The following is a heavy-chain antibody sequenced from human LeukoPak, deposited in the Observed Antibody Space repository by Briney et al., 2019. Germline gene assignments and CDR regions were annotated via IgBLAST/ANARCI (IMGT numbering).Heavy chain of an antibody. V-gene: IGHV4-4*07. CDR3: AREGEWLAYFDY. CDR2: IYTSGST. Sequence: SSETLSLTCTVSGGSISSYSWSWIRQPAGKGLEWIGRIYTSGSTNYNPSLKSRVTMSVDTSKNQFSLKLSSVTAADTAVYYCAREGEWLAYFDYWGQGTLVSVSS. D-gene: IGHD6-19*01. J-gene: IGHJ4*02. CDR1: GGSISSYS.